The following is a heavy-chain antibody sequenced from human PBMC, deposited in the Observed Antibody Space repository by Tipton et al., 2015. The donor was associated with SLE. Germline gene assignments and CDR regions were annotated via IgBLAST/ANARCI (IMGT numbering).Heavy chain of an antibody. J-gene: IGHJ4*02. V-gene: IGHV3-43D*04. Sequence: SLRLSCAASGFTFNNYAMHWVRLPMGKGLEWVSGISWDGDSTDYGDSVEGRFTISRDNSVNSLYLQMNSLRPDDTAFYYCAREGVHNGDAFDLWGQGTLVTVSS. CDR3: AREGVHNGDAFDL. CDR2: ISWDGDST. D-gene: IGHD3-9*01. CDR1: GFTFNNYA.